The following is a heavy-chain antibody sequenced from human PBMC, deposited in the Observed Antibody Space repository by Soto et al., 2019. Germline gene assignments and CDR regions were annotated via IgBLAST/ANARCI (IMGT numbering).Heavy chain of an antibody. J-gene: IGHJ2*01. CDR3: ATRTTGWYFDL. Sequence: EVQLLESGGGLVQPGGSLRLSCAASGFTFSSDAMNWVRQAPGKGLEWVSVISGSGGSTYYADSVKGRFTISRDNSKNTLYLQLNSLRAEDTAVYYCATRTTGWYFDLWGRGTLVTVSS. CDR1: GFTFSSDA. CDR2: ISGSGGST. V-gene: IGHV3-23*01.